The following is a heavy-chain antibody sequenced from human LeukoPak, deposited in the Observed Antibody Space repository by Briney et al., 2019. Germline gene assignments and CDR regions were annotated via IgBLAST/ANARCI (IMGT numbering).Heavy chain of an antibody. CDR1: GGSISSSSHY. Sequence: SEPLSLTCTVSGGSISSSSHYCGSIRQPPAKGLEWIXXMYYNGVIYCNPARKSRVTISLDTSKHQFSLKPNSVTAADTAVYYCARLVRYCSTNSCYPFDYWGQGTLVTVSS. D-gene: IGHD2-2*01. CDR2: MYYNGVI. V-gene: IGHV4-39*01. CDR3: ARLVRYCSTNSCYPFDY. J-gene: IGHJ4*02.